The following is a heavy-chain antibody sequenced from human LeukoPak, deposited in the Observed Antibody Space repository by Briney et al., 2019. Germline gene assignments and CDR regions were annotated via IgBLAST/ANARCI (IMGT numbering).Heavy chain of an antibody. V-gene: IGHV4-34*01. D-gene: IGHD3-22*01. CDR1: GGSFSGYY. CDR3: ARGDDSSGYSTFDI. CDR2: INHSGST. J-gene: IGHJ3*02. Sequence: SETLSLTCAVYGGSFSGYYWSWIRQPPGKGLEWIGEINHSGSTNYNPSLKSRVTISVDTSKHQFSLKLSSVTAADTAVYYCARGDDSSGYSTFDIWGQGTMVTVSS.